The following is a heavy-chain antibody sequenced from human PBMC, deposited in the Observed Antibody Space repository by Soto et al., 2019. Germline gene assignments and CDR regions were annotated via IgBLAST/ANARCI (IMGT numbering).Heavy chain of an antibody. CDR2: INPNSGGT. D-gene: IGHD5-18*01. Sequence: ASVKVSCKASGYTFTGYYMHWVRQAPGQGLEWMGWINPNSGGTNYAQKLQGRVTMTTDTSTSTAYMELRSLRSDDTAVYYCARERDSGYSYGYSDYWGQGTLVTVSS. CDR3: ARERDSGYSYGYSDY. V-gene: IGHV1-2*02. J-gene: IGHJ4*02. CDR1: GYTFTGYY.